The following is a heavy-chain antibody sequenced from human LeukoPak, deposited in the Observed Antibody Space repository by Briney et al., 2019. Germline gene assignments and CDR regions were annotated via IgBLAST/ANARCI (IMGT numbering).Heavy chain of an antibody. CDR3: AKDPKWFGELLYLERQALAYYHGMDV. J-gene: IGHJ6*02. V-gene: IGHV3-23*01. CDR2: ISGSGGST. Sequence: GGSLRLSCAASGFTFSSYAMSWVRQAPGKGLEWVSAISGSGGSTYYADSVKGRFTISRDNSKNTLYLQMNSLRAEDTAVYYCAKDPKWFGELLYLERQALAYYHGMDVWGQGTTVTVSS. CDR1: GFTFSSYA. D-gene: IGHD3-10*01.